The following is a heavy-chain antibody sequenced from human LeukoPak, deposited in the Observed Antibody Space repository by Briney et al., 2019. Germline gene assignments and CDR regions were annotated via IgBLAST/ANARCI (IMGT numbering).Heavy chain of an antibody. CDR1: GFTFSSYA. CDR2: ISGSGSST. CDR3: ARDRKYYDFWSGYQQGGAFDI. D-gene: IGHD3-3*01. Sequence: GGSLRLSCAASGFTFSSYAMSWVRQAPGKGLEWVSTISGSGSSTYYADSVKGRFTISRDNSKNTLYLQMNSLRAEDTAVYYCARDRKYYDFWSGYQQGGAFDIWGQGTMVTVSS. V-gene: IGHV3-23*01. J-gene: IGHJ3*02.